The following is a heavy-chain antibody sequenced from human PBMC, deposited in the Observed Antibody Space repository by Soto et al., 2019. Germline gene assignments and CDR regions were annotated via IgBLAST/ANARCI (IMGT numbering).Heavy chain of an antibody. CDR2: IFPADSDT. D-gene: IGHD2-15*01. CDR3: ASSVVVPSTMNYFDY. J-gene: IGHJ4*02. CDR1: GYSFSNYW. Sequence: GESLKISCKGSGYSFSNYWIAWVRQMPGKGLEWMGIIFPADSDTKYSPSFHGQVTISADKSISTAYLQWSSLTASDTAMYYCASSVVVPSTMNYFDYWGQGSLVTVSS. V-gene: IGHV5-51*01.